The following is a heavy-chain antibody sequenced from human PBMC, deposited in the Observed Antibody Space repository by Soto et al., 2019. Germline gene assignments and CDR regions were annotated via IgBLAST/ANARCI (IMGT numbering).Heavy chain of an antibody. Sequence: PGGSLRLSCAASGFTFSSYAMSWVRQAPGKGLDWVAAISSSGGRTYYADSVKGRFTISRDNSKNTLYLQMNSLRAEDTAVYYCAKAYHYDSSGSDYFDFWGQGTLVTVSS. CDR3: AKAYHYDSSGSDYFDF. CDR2: ISSSGGRT. CDR1: GFTFSSYA. J-gene: IGHJ4*02. V-gene: IGHV3-23*01. D-gene: IGHD3-22*01.